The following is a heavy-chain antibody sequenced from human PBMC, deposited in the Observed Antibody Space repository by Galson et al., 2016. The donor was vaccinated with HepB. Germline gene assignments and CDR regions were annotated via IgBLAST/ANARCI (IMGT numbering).Heavy chain of an antibody. V-gene: IGHV3-33*01. CDR1: GFTFSSYG. D-gene: IGHD1-26*01. J-gene: IGHJ3*02. CDR2: IWYDGSNK. CDR3: VRALGGTIHEAFDI. Sequence: SLRLSCAASGFTFSSYGMHWVRQAPGKGLEWVAVIWYDGSNKYYTDSVKGRFTISRDNSKNTLYLQLNSLRDEDTAVYYCVRALGGTIHEAFDIWGQGTMVTVSS.